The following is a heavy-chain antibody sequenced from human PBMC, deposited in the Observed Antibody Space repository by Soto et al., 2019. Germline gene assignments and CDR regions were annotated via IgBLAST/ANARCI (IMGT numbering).Heavy chain of an antibody. V-gene: IGHV4-39*07. Sequence: SETLSLTCTVSGGSISSSSYYWGWFRQPPGKGLEWIGSIYYSGYTYYNPSLKSRVTISVDKSQTQFSLKLSSVTAADTAVYYFAARPAGDRWYGLFDYWSQGTLVTVSS. CDR2: IYYSGYT. CDR1: GGSISSSSYY. J-gene: IGHJ4*01. CDR3: AARPAGDRWYGLFDY. D-gene: IGHD6-13*01.